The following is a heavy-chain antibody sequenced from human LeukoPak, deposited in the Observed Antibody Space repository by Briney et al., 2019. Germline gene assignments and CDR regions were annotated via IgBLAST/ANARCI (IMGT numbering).Heavy chain of an antibody. D-gene: IGHD2-15*01. CDR1: GFTFSDYY. V-gene: IGHV3-11*03. J-gene: IGHJ6*02. CDR2: ISSSSSYT. CDR3: ARRQVVGGNYYGIDV. Sequence: NPGGSLRLSCAAPGFTFSDYYMSWIRQAPGKGLEWVSYISSSSSYTNYAESVKGRFTISRDNAKNSLYLQMNSLRAEDTAVYYCARRQVVGGNYYGIDVWGQGTTVTVSS.